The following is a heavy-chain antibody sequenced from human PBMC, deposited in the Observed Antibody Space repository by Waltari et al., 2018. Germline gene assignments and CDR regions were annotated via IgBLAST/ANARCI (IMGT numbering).Heavy chain of an antibody. CDR1: GFNFRSYS. D-gene: IGHD4-17*01. V-gene: IGHV3-48*04. J-gene: IGHJ2*01. CDR3: ARSTVASGSYWYFDL. CDR2: ISSSSSTI. Sequence: EVQLVGSGGGLVQPGGSLRLSCAASGFNFRSYSMNWGRPAPGKGLEWVSYISSSSSTIYYADSVKGRFTISRDNAKNSLYLQMNSLRAEDTAVYYCARSTVASGSYWYFDLWGRGTLVTVSS.